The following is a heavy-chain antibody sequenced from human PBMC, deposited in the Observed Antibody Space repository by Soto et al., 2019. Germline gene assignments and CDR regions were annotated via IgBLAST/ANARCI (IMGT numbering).Heavy chain of an antibody. D-gene: IGHD3-10*01. J-gene: IGHJ4*02. CDR2: IYHSGST. CDR3: ARENNVLPVGYFDY. Sequence: QLQLQESGSGLVKPSQTLSLTCAVSGGSISSGGYSWSWIRQPPGKGLEWIGYIYHSGSTYYNPSLKSRVTISVDRSKNQFSLKLSSATAADTAVYYCARENNVLPVGYFDYWGQGTLVTVSS. V-gene: IGHV4-30-2*01. CDR1: GGSISSGGYS.